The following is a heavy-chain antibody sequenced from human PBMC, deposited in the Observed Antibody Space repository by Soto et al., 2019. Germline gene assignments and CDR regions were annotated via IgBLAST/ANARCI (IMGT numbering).Heavy chain of an antibody. CDR2: ISAYNGDT. Sequence: QAQLVQSGAEVKKPGASVKVSCRASGYTFTSYCYAWVRQAPGQGLDWMGWISAYNGDTNYAQKFQDRVNLTADPAKTTAYMELRNLGSDDSAVYYCARSGAYCTLITCLFASFWGLGNLVTVSS. D-gene: IGHD2-21*01. J-gene: IGHJ4*02. V-gene: IGHV1-18*01. CDR3: ARSGAYCTLITCLFASF. CDR1: GYTFTSYC.